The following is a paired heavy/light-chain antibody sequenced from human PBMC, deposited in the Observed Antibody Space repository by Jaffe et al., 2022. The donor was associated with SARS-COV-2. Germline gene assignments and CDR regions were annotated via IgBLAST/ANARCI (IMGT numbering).Light chain of an antibody. CDR1: QSVSSN. Sequence: EIVMTQSPATLSVSPGERATLSCRASQSVSSNLAWYQQKPGQAPRLLIYGSSTRATGIPARFSGSGSGTEFTLTISSLQSEDFAVYYCQQCDNWLPMYTFGQGTKLEIK. CDR2: GSS. V-gene: IGKV3-15*01. J-gene: IGKJ2*01. CDR3: QQCDNWLPMYT.
Heavy chain of an antibody. CDR2: ISYSGST. V-gene: IGHV4-39*01. J-gene: IGHJ4*02. Sequence: QLQLQESGPGLVKPSETLSLTCSVSGGSISSSSYSWGWIRQPPGKGLEWIGSISYSGSTYYNPSLKSRVTISVDTSKNQFSLKLRSVTAADTAVYYCARTLGEQWLTPKGASAFDYWGQGTLVTVSS. CDR1: GGSISSSSYS. D-gene: IGHD6-19*01. CDR3: ARTLGEQWLTPKGASAFDY.